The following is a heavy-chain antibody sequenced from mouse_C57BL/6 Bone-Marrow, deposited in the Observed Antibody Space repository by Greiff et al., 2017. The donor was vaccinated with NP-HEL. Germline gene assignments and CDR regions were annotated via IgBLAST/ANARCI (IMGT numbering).Heavy chain of an antibody. V-gene: IGHV1-5*01. Sequence: VQLQQSGTVLARPGASVKMSCKTSGYTFTSYWMHWVEQRPGQGLEWIGAIYPGNSDTSYNQKFKGKAKLTAVTSANTTYMEFSSLTNEDSAIFYSTRERPGRNYWGQGTTLSVSS. CDR2: IYPGNSDT. CDR1: GYTFTSYW. J-gene: IGHJ2*01. CDR3: TRERPGRNY.